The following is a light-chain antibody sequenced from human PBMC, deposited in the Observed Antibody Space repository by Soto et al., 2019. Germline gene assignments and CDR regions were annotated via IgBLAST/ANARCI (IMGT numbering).Light chain of an antibody. Sequence: EIVITQSPATLSFSPWERSTLSFMAIQSVSTNLAWYQQKPGQAPRLLIYGASTRATGIPARFSGSGSGTEFTLTINSLQSEDFAVYYCQQHDNWPRTFGQGTKVDI. CDR1: QSVSTN. CDR3: QQHDNWPRT. J-gene: IGKJ1*01. CDR2: GAS. V-gene: IGKV3-15*01.